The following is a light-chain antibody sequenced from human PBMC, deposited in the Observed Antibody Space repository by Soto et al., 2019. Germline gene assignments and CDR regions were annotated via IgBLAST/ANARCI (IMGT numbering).Light chain of an antibody. CDR2: GAS. J-gene: IGKJ2*01. CDR3: QQYGSTPKT. CDR1: QSVSSNY. V-gene: IGKV3-20*01. Sequence: EIVLTQSLGTLSLSPGERATLSCRASQSVSSNYLAWYQQKPGQTPRLLIYGASIRATGIPDRFSGSGSGTDFTLTISRLEPEDFAMYFCQQYGSTPKTFGQGTRLEIK.